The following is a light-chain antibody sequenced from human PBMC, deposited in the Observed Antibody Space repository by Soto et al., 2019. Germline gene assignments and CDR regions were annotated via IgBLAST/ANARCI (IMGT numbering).Light chain of an antibody. CDR3: QQYNNWPPLT. Sequence: ILMTQSPATLSVSPGERATLSCRASQSVSNNLAWYQQKPGQAPRLLIYDASTRATGIPASFSGSGSGTEFTLTITGLQSEDFAVYYCQQYNNWPPLTFGQGTKVEIK. CDR2: DAS. CDR1: QSVSNN. V-gene: IGKV3-15*01. J-gene: IGKJ1*01.